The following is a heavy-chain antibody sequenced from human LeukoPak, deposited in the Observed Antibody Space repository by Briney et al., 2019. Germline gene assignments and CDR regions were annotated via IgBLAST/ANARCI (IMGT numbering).Heavy chain of an antibody. CDR2: IYHSGST. D-gene: IGHD2-2*01. Sequence: SQTLSLTRTVSGGSISSGGYYWSWIRQPPGKGLEWIGYIYHSGSTYYNPSLKSRVTISVDRSKNQFSLKLSSVTAADTAVYYCARGHRYCSSTSCWDWFDPWGQGTLVTVSA. V-gene: IGHV4-30-2*01. CDR1: GGSISSGGYY. CDR3: ARGHRYCSSTSCWDWFDP. J-gene: IGHJ5*02.